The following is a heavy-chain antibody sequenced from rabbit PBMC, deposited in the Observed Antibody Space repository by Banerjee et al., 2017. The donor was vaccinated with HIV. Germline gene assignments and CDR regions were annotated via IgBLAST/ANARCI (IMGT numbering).Heavy chain of an antibody. CDR2: IYTGDGSA. J-gene: IGHJ6*01. Sequence: QEQLKESGGGLVQPGGSLKLTCKASGFTISSGYDMCWVRQPPGKGLEWIACIYTGDGSAVYASWAKGRFTISKTSSTVDLKMTSLTAADTATYFCARGYSTTYPAYAYAMTRLDLWGPGTLVTVS. CDR3: ARGYSTTYPAYAYAMTRLDL. V-gene: IGHV1S45*01. D-gene: IGHD6-1*01. CDR1: GFTISSGYD.